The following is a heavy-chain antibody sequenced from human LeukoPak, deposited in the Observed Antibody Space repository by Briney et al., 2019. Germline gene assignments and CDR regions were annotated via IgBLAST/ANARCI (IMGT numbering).Heavy chain of an antibody. V-gene: IGHV3-15*01. CDR2: IKSKTDGGTT. J-gene: IGHJ4*02. CDR3: TTEELYYGSGMPDFDY. Sequence: PGGSLRLSCAASGFTFSNAWMSWVRQAPGKGLEWVGRIKSKTDGGTTDYAAPAKGRFTISRDDSKNTLYLQMNSLKTEDTAVYYCTTEELYYGSGMPDFDYWGQGTLVTVSS. CDR1: GFTFSNAW. D-gene: IGHD3-10*01.